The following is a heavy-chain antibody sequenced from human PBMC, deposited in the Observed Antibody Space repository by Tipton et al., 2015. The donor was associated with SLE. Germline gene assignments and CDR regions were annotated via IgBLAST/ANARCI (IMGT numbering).Heavy chain of an antibody. CDR3: AKDIPMVQGVFSYYFDY. V-gene: IGHV3-53*05. CDR2: IYSGGST. CDR1: GFTVSSNY. Sequence: SLRLSCAASGFTVSSNYMSWVRQAPGKGLEWVSVIYSGGSTYYADSVKGRFTISRDNAKNSLYLQMNSLRAEDTALYYCAKDIPMVQGVFSYYFDYWGQGTLVTVSS. D-gene: IGHD3-10*01. J-gene: IGHJ4*02.